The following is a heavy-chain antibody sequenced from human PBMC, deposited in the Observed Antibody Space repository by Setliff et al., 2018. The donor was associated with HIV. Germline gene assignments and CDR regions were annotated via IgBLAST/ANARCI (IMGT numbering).Heavy chain of an antibody. J-gene: IGHJ4*02. Sequence: SETLSLTCTVSGGSISSTTYWGWIRQSPGAGLEWIGNINFSGDTYNNPSLKGRVTISLDSSKNQFSLNLTSVTAADTAVYYCARTPYGGQSHFHYWGQGTLVTVSS. CDR3: ARTPYGGQSHFHY. CDR1: GGSISSTTY. D-gene: IGHD4-17*01. CDR2: INFSGDT. V-gene: IGHV4-39*07.